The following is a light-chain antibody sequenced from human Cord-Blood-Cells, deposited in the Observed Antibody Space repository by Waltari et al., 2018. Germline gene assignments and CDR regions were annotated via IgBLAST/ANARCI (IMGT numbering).Light chain of an antibody. Sequence: QSALTQPRSVSGSPGQSVTISCTGTSSDVGGDNYVPWYQQHPGKAPKLMIYDFSKRPSGVPDRFSGSKSGNTASLTISGLQAEDEADYYCCSYAGSYTWVFGGGTKLTVL. V-gene: IGLV2-11*01. CDR1: SSDVGGDNY. J-gene: IGLJ3*02. CDR2: DFS. CDR3: CSYAGSYTWV.